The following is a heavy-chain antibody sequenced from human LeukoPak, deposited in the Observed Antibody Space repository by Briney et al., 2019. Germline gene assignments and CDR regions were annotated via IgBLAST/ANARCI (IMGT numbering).Heavy chain of an antibody. D-gene: IGHD3-10*01. J-gene: IGHJ5*02. CDR3: ARVYYGSGSYDRENNWFDP. CDR2: ITGSSGHT. V-gene: IGHV3-23*01. Sequence: GGSLRLSCAASGFTFDDYAMHWVRQAPGKGLEWVSTITGSSGHTYYADSVKSRFTISRDNSKNTLYLQMNSLRVEDTAVYYCARVYYGSGSYDRENNWFDPWGQGTLVTVSS. CDR1: GFTFDDYA.